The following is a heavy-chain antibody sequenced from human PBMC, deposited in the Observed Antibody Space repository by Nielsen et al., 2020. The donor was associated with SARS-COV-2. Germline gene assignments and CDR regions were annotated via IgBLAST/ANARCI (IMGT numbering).Heavy chain of an antibody. Sequence: GGSLRLSCAASGFTFSSYSMNWVRQAPGKGLEWVSSISSSSSYIYYADSVKGRFTISRDNAKNSLSLQMNSLRAEDTAVYYCARESVTGTDAFDIWGQGTVVTVSS. D-gene: IGHD6-19*01. CDR2: ISSSSSYI. CDR3: ARESVTGTDAFDI. J-gene: IGHJ3*02. V-gene: IGHV3-21*01. CDR1: GFTFSSYS.